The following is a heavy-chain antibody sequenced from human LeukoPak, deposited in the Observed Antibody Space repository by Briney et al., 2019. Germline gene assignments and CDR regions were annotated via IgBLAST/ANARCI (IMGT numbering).Heavy chain of an antibody. J-gene: IGHJ4*02. CDR1: GFTFSTYS. D-gene: IGHD5-18*01. CDR3: VAMGYNYFDP. Sequence: GGSLRLSCAASGFTFSTYSMNWVRQAPGKGLEWVSYIGSSSSNIDYAGSVRGRFTVSRDNAKNSLYLQMNSLRDEDTAVYYCVAMGYNYFDPWGQGSLVIVSS. V-gene: IGHV3-21*01. CDR2: IGSSSSNI.